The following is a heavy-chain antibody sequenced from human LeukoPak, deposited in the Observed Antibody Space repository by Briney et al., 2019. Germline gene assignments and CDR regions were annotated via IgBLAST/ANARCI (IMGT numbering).Heavy chain of an antibody. V-gene: IGHV5-51*01. Sequence: GESLKISCKGSGYSFTSYWIGWVRQMPGKGLEWMGIIYPGDSDIRYSPSFQGQVTISADKSITTAYLQWSSLKASDTAMYFCARVGDGQLVSWDVNYFAPWGQGTLVTVSS. CDR1: GYSFTSYW. J-gene: IGHJ5*02. CDR3: ARVGDGQLVSWDVNYFAP. CDR2: IYPGDSDI. D-gene: IGHD3-10*01.